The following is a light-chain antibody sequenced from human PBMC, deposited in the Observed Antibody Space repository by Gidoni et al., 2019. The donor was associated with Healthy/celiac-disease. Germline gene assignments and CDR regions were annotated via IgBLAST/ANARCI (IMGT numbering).Light chain of an antibody. CDR2: AES. J-gene: IGKJ1*01. CDR3: QQSYSTPRDT. Sequence: DIQMTQSPSSLSASVGDRVTSTCRASQSSSSYLNWYLQEPGKAPKLLIYAESSLQSGVPSRFSGSGSGTDFNLTISSLEPEDFATYYCQQSYSTPRDTFGQGTKVEIK. CDR1: QSSSSY. V-gene: IGKV1-39*01.